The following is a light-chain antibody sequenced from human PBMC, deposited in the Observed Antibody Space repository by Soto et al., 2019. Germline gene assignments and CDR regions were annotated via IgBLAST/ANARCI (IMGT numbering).Light chain of an antibody. V-gene: IGKV3-20*01. Sequence: IVLPQTPGTLSLSPGERATFSCRASQSVSSSYIAWYQQKRGQAPRRLIYGASIRATGIPDRFSGSGSGTDFTLTISRLEPEDFALYYCQQYHTSPLTFGQGTKVDIK. CDR3: QQYHTSPLT. CDR1: QSVSSSY. CDR2: GAS. J-gene: IGKJ1*01.